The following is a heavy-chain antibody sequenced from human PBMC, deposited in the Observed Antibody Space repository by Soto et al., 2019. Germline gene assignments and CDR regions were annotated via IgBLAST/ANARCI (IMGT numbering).Heavy chain of an antibody. J-gene: IGHJ5*02. CDR1: GFTFSDYY. CDR2: ISGSGDTI. V-gene: IGHV3-11*01. CDR3: ARVGCSASCFSDWFDP. Sequence: QVHLVESGGGLVKPGGSLRLSCAASGFTFSDYYMHWLRQAPGKGLEWVSYISGSGDTIHYADSVQGRFTISRDNAKSSLYLQMSSLRAEDTAVYYWARVGCSASCFSDWFDPWCQGTLVTVSS. D-gene: IGHD2-2*01.